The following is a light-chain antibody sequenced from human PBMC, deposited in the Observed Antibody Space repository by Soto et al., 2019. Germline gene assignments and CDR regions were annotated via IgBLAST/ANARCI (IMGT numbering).Light chain of an antibody. Sequence: EIGLKQSPGTLSLTKGERATLSCRASQIVSNNYLAWYQQKPGQAPRLLIYGASNRATGIPDRFSGSGSGTDFTLTISRLEPEDFAVYYCQQYGSSGTFGQGTKVDVK. CDR2: GAS. J-gene: IGKJ1*01. V-gene: IGKV3-20*01. CDR1: QIVSNNY. CDR3: QQYGSSGT.